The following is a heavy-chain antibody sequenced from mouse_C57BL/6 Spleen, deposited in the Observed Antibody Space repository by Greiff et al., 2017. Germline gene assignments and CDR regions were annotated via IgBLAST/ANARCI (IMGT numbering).Heavy chain of an antibody. Sequence: QVQLQQSGAELMKPGASVKLSCKATGYTFTGYWIEWVKQRPGHGLEWIGEILPGSGSTNYNEKCKSKATFTAYTSSTTAYMQLSSLTTEDSAIYSCARAYYSNPDYCDYWGQGTTLTVSS. D-gene: IGHD2-5*01. CDR2: ILPGSGST. J-gene: IGHJ2*01. V-gene: IGHV1-9*01. CDR1: GYTFTGYW. CDR3: ARAYYSNPDYCDY.